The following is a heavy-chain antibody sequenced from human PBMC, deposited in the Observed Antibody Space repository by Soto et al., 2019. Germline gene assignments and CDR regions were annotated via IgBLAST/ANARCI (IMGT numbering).Heavy chain of an antibody. V-gene: IGHV4-39*01. J-gene: IGHJ5*02. CDR2: IYYSGST. Sequence: KPSETLSLTCAVYGGSFSSYYWGWIRQPPGKGLEWIGSIYYSGSTYYNPSLKSRVTISVDTSKDQFSLKLSSVTAADMAVYYCARHFLEWLPNAWLDPWGQGTLVTVSS. CDR3: ARHFLEWLPNAWLDP. D-gene: IGHD3-3*01. CDR1: GGSFSSYY.